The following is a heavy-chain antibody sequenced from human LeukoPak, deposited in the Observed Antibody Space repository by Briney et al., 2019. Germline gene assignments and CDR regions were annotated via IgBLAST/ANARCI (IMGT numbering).Heavy chain of an antibody. CDR1: GFTFDDYA. D-gene: IGHD3-22*01. CDR2: ISWNSGSI. V-gene: IGHV3-9*01. CDR3: AKDISYYYDSSGSILDY. Sequence: PGGSLRLSCAASGFTFDDYAMHWVRQAPGKGLEWVSGISWNSGSIGYANSVKGRFTISRDNAKNSLYMQMNSLRAEDTALYYCAKDISYYYDSSGSILDYWGQGTLVTVSS. J-gene: IGHJ4*02.